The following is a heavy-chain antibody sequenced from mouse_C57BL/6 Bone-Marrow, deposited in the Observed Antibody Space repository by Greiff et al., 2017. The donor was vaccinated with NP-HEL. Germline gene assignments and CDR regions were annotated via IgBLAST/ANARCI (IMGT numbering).Heavy chain of an antibody. J-gene: IGHJ4*01. V-gene: IGHV5-17*01. D-gene: IGHD2-5*01. CDR1: GFTFSDYG. CDR2: ISSSSSTI. Sequence: EVKLQESGGGLVKPGGSLKLSCAASGFTFSDYGMHWVRQAPEKGLEWVAYISSSSSTIYYADTVKGRFTISRDNAKNTLFLQMTSLRSEDTAMYYCARSSNYLYYAMDYWGQGTSVTVSS. CDR3: ARSSNYLYYAMDY.